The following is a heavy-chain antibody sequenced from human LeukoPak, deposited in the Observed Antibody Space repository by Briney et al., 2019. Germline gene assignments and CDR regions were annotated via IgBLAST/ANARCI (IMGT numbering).Heavy chain of an antibody. D-gene: IGHD4-11*01. V-gene: IGHV3-49*04. CDR1: GFTFGDYA. CDR3: ARDLGEDYSNYPGDAYYFDY. Sequence: GGSLRLSCTASGFTFGDYAMSWVRQAPGKGLEWVGFIRSKAYGGTTEYAASVKGRFTISRDDSKSIAYLQMNSLKTEDTAVYYCARDLGEDYSNYPGDAYYFDYWGQGTLVTVSS. J-gene: IGHJ4*02. CDR2: IRSKAYGGTT.